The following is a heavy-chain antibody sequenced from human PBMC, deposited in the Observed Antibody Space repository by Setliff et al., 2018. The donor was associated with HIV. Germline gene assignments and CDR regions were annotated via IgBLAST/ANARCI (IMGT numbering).Heavy chain of an antibody. J-gene: IGHJ4*02. CDR3: ARGGAFWSGYYGFDY. D-gene: IGHD3-3*01. Sequence: PSETLSLTCAVSGGSISSNKWWSWVRQPPGKGLEWIGEIYHSGSTKYNPSLKGRVTISVDKSKNQFSLNLTSVTAADTAVYYCARGGAFWSGYYGFDYWGQGTLVTVSS. CDR1: GGSISSNKW. V-gene: IGHV4-4*02. CDR2: IYHSGST.